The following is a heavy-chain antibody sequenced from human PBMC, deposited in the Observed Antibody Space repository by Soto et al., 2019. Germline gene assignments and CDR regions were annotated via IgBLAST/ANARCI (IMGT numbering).Heavy chain of an antibody. J-gene: IGHJ6*02. V-gene: IGHV1-18*04. CDR1: GYTFTSYG. Sequence: ASVKVSCKASGYTFTSYGISRVRQAPGQGLEWMGWISAYNGNTNYAQKLQGRVTMTTDTSTSTAYMELRSLRSDDTAVYYCARDQLYDFWSGYFLPYYYYYYGMDVWGQGTTVTVSS. CDR2: ISAYNGNT. CDR3: ARDQLYDFWSGYFLPYYYYYYGMDV. D-gene: IGHD3-3*01.